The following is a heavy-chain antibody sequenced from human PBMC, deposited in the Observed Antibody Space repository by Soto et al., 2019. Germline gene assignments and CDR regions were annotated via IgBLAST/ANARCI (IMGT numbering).Heavy chain of an antibody. CDR1: GDSFSSNSAA. CDR2: TYYRSKWYN. D-gene: IGHD1-1*01. Sequence: QTLSITCAISGDSFSSNSAAWNWMRQSPSRGLEWLGRTYYRSKWYNDYAVSVKSRITINPDTSKNQFSLQLNSVTPEDTAVYYCARGTTQYDDWGQGTLVTVHS. CDR3: ARGTTQYDD. J-gene: IGHJ4*02. V-gene: IGHV6-1*01.